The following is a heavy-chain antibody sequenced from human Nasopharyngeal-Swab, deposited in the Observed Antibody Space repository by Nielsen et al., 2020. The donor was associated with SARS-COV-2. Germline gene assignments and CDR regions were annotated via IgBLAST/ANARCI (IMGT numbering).Heavy chain of an antibody. J-gene: IGHJ4*02. V-gene: IGHV3-23*01. CDR2: ISGSGGST. Sequence: EGSLRLSCAASGFTFSSYAMSWVRQAPGKRLEWVSAISGSGGSTYYADSVKGRFTISRDNSKNTLYLQMNSLRAEDTAVYYCAKDRHTAMVTGWVDYWGQGTLVTVSS. D-gene: IGHD5-18*01. CDR1: GFTFSSYA. CDR3: AKDRHTAMVTGWVDY.